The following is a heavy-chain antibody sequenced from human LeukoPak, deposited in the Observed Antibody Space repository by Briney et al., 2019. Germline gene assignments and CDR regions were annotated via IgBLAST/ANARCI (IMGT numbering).Heavy chain of an antibody. Sequence: GGSLRLSCAASGFTFSSYSMNWVRQAPGKGLEWVSSISSSSSYIYYADSLKGRFTISRDNAKNSLYLQMNSLRAEDTAVYYCARDDIVVVPAANYYYYGMDVWGQGTTVTVSS. CDR1: GFTFSSYS. J-gene: IGHJ6*02. CDR3: ARDDIVVVPAANYYYYGMDV. CDR2: ISSSSSYI. V-gene: IGHV3-21*01. D-gene: IGHD2-2*01.